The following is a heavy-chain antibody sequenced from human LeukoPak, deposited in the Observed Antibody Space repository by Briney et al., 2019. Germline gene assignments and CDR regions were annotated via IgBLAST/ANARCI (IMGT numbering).Heavy chain of an antibody. CDR2: FGNIGTI. D-gene: IGHD4-17*01. J-gene: IGHJ4*02. CDR3: AGYGDYPY. Sequence: GGSLRLSCAASGFTFSTYDMHWVRQAPGEGLEWVSYFGNIGTIYYADSVKGRFTISRDNAKNSLYLQMNSLRVEDTAVYYCAGYGDYPYWGRGTLVSVSS. V-gene: IGHV3-48*01. CDR1: GFTFSTYD.